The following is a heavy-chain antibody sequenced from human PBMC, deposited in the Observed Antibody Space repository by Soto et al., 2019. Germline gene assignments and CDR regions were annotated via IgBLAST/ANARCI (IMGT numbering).Heavy chain of an antibody. CDR2: IIPIFGTA. D-gene: IGHD5-18*01. CDR3: ARGRGTAMVLDYYPGMVV. Sequence: SVKVSCKASGGTFSSYAISWVRQAPGQGLEWMGGIIPIFGTANYAQKFQGRVTITADESTSTAYMELSSLRSEDTAVYYCARGRGTAMVLDYYPGMVVWGERST. J-gene: IGHJ6*02. V-gene: IGHV1-69*13. CDR1: GGTFSSYA.